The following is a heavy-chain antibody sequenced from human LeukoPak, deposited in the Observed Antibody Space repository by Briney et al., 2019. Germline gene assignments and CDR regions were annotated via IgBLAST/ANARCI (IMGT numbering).Heavy chain of an antibody. D-gene: IGHD6-13*01. Sequence: SETLSLTCTVSGGSISSYYWSWIRQPAGEGLEWIGRIYTSGSTNYNPSLKSRVTMSVDTSKNQFSLKLSSVTAADTAVYYCASSPLGSSWAYLNYWGQGTLVTVSS. CDR1: GGSISSYY. CDR3: ASSPLGSSWAYLNY. CDR2: IYTSGST. J-gene: IGHJ4*02. V-gene: IGHV4-4*07.